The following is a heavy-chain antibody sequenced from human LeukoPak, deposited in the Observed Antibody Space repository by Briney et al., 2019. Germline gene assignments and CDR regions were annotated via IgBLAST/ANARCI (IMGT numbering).Heavy chain of an antibody. CDR3: VRDGGVSGYDLLDY. CDR1: GFTFSHYW. J-gene: IGHJ4*02. CDR2: INQDGSEE. Sequence: GGSLGLSCAASGFTFSHYWMTRVRQAPGKGLEWVAHINQDGSEEHYMDSVKARFTISRDNAKNSLSLQMNSLRAEDTAVYYCVRDGGVSGYDLLDYWGQGTSVTVSS. D-gene: IGHD5-12*01. V-gene: IGHV3-7*01.